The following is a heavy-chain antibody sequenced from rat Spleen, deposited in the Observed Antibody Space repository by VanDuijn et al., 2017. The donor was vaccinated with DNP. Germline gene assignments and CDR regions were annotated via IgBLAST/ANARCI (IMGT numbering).Heavy chain of an antibody. J-gene: IGHJ3*01. Sequence: QVQLKESGPGMVQPSQTLSLTCTVSGFSLTDYSVHWVRQPPGKVLEWIAAISSGGSTYYNSALKSRLSISRDTSKSQVFLKMNSLQTEDTAIYYCTRDSSFAYWGQGTLVTVSS. D-gene: IGHD1-2*01. CDR1: GFSLTDYS. V-gene: IGHV2-19*01. CDR2: ISSGGST. CDR3: TRDSSFAY.